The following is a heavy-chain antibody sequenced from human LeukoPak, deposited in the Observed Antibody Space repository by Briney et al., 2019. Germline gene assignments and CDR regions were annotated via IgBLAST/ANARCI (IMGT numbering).Heavy chain of an antibody. CDR3: ARAAAAGTFWFDP. CDR2: IYTSGST. J-gene: IGHJ5*02. Sequence: PSETLSLTCTVSGGSISSYYWSWIRQPLGKGLEWIGYIYTSGSTNYNPSLKSRVTISVDTSKNQFSLKLSSVTAADTAVYYCARAAAAGTFWFDPWGQGTLVTVSS. CDR1: GGSISSYY. D-gene: IGHD6-13*01. V-gene: IGHV4-4*09.